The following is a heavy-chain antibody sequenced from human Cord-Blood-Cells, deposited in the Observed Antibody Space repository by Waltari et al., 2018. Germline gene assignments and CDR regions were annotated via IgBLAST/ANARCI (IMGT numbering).Heavy chain of an antibody. CDR1: GGSISRGSYY. Sequence: QVQLQESGPGLVKPSQTLSLTCTVSGGSISRGSYYWSWIRQPAGKGLEWIGYIYTSGSTNYNPSLKSRVTISVDTSKNQFSLKLSSVTAADTAVYYCARAVVATIDYWGQGTLVTVSS. D-gene: IGHD5-12*01. CDR2: IYTSGST. CDR3: ARAVVATIDY. J-gene: IGHJ4*02. V-gene: IGHV4-61*09.